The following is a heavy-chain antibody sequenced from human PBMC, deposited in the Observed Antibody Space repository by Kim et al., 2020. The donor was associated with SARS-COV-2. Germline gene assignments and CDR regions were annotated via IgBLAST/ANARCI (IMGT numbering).Heavy chain of an antibody. CDR2: IKSKTDGGTT. J-gene: IGHJ4*02. CDR3: TTDKSGLRYFDWLFGY. V-gene: IGHV3-15*01. CDR1: GFTFSNAW. D-gene: IGHD3-9*01. Sequence: GGSLRLSCAASGFTFSNAWMSWVRQAPGKGLEWVGRIKSKTDGGTTDYAAPVKGRFTISRDDSKNTLYLQMNSLKTEDTAVYYCTTDKSGLRYFDWLFGYWGQGTLVTVSS.